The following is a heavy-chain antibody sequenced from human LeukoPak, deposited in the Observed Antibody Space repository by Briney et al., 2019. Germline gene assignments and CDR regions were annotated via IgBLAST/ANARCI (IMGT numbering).Heavy chain of an antibody. CDR1: GFTFTSSA. V-gene: IGHV1-58*01. CDR2: IVVGSGNT. D-gene: IGHD4-23*01. J-gene: IGHJ4*02. CDR3: AAPNYGGNSGASFDY. Sequence: SVKVSCKASGFTFTSSAVQWVRQARGQRLEWIGWIVVGSGNTNYAQKFQERVTITRDMSTGTAYMELSSLRSEDTAVYYCAAPNYGGNSGASFDYWGQGTLVTVSS.